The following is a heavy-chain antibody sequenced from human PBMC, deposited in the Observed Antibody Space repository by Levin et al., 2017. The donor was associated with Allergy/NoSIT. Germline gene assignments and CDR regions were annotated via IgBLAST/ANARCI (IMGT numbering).Heavy chain of an antibody. J-gene: IGHJ4*02. D-gene: IGHD3-3*01. V-gene: IGHV1-24*01. CDR1: GYTLTELS. CDR2: FDPEDGET. Sequence: ASVKVSCKVSGYTLTELSMHWVRQAPGKGLEWMGGFDPEDGETIYAQKFQGRVTMTEDTSTDTAYMELSSLRSEDTAVYYCATYDLWSGGFDYWGQGTLVTVSS. CDR3: ATYDLWSGGFDY.